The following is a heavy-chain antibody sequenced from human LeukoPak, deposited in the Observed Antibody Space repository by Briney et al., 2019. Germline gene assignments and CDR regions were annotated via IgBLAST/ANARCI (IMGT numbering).Heavy chain of an antibody. D-gene: IGHD5-18*01. V-gene: IGHV3-23*01. CDR1: GFTFSSYA. CDR2: ISGSGGST. CDR3: AKGSYSYGYPGY. J-gene: IGHJ4*02. Sequence: GGSLRLSCAASGFTFSSYAMSWVRPAPGKGLEWVSAISGSGGSTYYADSVKGRFTISRDNSKNTLYLQMNSLRAEDTAIYYCAKGSYSYGYPGYWGQGTLVTVSS.